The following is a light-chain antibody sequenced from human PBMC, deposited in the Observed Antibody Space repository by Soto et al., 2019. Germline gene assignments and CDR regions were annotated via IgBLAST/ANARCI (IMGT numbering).Light chain of an antibody. Sequence: DIQMTQSPSTLSASVGDRGTITCRASQSISSWLAWYQQKPGKAPKLLIYKASSLESGVPSRFRGTGSGTEFPLTISSLQPDDFATYYCQQYNSYSWTFGQGTQGGYQ. CDR3: QQYNSYSWT. CDR1: QSISSW. J-gene: IGKJ1*01. V-gene: IGKV1-5*03. CDR2: KAS.